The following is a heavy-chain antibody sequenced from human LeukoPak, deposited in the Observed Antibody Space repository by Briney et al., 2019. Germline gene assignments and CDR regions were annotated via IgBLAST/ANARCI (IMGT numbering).Heavy chain of an antibody. CDR1: GYTFTSYA. Sequence: ASVKVSCKASGYTFTSYAMNWVRQAPGQGLEWMGWINTNTGNPTYAQGFTGRFLFSLDTSVGTAYLHISSLKAEDTAVYFCAREGERWYESHPPQYWGQGTLVTVSS. D-gene: IGHD3-22*01. CDR2: INTNTGNP. J-gene: IGHJ4*02. CDR3: AREGERWYESHPPQY. V-gene: IGHV7-4-1*02.